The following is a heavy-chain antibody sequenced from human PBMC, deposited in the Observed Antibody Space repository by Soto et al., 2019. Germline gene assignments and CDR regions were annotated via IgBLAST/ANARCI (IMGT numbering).Heavy chain of an antibody. CDR1: GYTFTSYD. V-gene: IGHV1-8*01. J-gene: IGHJ5*02. Sequence: QVQLVQSGAEVKKPGASVKVSCKASGYTFTSYDSNWVRQATGQGFEYLGWMNPNSGNTGYVKKFQGRVTMTRDASMSTAYMELSSLRSEDTAVYYCARVIKYGDYSRWFDPWGPGTLVTVSS. CDR3: ARVIKYGDYSRWFDP. D-gene: IGHD4-17*01. CDR2: MNPNSGNT.